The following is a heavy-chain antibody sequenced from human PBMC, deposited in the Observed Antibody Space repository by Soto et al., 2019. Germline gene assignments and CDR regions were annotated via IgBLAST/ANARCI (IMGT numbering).Heavy chain of an antibody. Sequence: GGSLRLSCAASGFTFSSYWMSWVRQAPGRGLEWMANIKYDGSEKYYVDSVKGRFTISRDNAKNSLYLQMNSLRAEDTAVYYCASSPHKDSRPDYWGQGTLVTVSS. V-gene: IGHV3-7*03. CDR1: GFTFSSYW. J-gene: IGHJ4*02. D-gene: IGHD3-22*01. CDR3: ASSPHKDSRPDY. CDR2: IKYDGSEK.